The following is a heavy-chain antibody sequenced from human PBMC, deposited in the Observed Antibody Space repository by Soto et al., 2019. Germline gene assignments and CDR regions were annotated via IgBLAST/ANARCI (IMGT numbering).Heavy chain of an antibody. CDR2: ISYDGSNK. Sequence: QVQLVESGGGVVQPGRSLRLSCAASGFTFSSYAMHWVRQAPGKGLEWVAVISYDGSNKYYADSVKGRFTISRDNSKNTLYLQMNSLRAEDTAVYYCARGERWLRKAYGMTSGAKGPRSPSP. CDR1: GFTFSSYA. D-gene: IGHD5-12*01. V-gene: IGHV3-30-3*01. J-gene: IGHJ6*02. CDR3: ARGERWLRKAYGMTS.